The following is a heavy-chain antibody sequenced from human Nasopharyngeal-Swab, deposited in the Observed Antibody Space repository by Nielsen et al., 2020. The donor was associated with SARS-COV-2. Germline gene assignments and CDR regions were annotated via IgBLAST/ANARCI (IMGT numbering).Heavy chain of an antibody. CDR3: ARTAAASENGMDV. V-gene: IGHV3-21*01. D-gene: IGHD2-2*01. CDR1: GFTLSSYS. CDR2: ISSSSSYI. J-gene: IGHJ6*02. Sequence: GGSLRLSCAASGFTLSSYSMNWVRQAPGKGLEWVSSISSSSSYIYYADSVKGRFTISRDNAKNSLYLQMNSLRAEDTAVYYCARTAAASENGMDVWGQGTTVTVSS.